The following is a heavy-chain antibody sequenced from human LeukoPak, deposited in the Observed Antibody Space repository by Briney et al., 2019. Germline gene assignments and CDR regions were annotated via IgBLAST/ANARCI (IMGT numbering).Heavy chain of an antibody. CDR1: GGSISSGSYY. D-gene: IGHD2-2*01. J-gene: IGHJ6*03. V-gene: IGHV4-61*02. CDR2: IYTSGST. CDR3: ARENQLQYYYYYMDV. Sequence: PSETLSLTCTVSGGSISSGSYYWSWIRQPAGKGLEWIGRIYTSGSTNYNPSLKSRVTISVDTSKNQFSLKLSSVTAADTAVYYCARENQLQYYYYYMDVWGKGTTVTVSS.